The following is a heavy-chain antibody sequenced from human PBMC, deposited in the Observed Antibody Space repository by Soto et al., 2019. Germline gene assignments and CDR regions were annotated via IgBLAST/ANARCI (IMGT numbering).Heavy chain of an antibody. CDR2: INPNSGGT. CDR1: GYTFTGYY. D-gene: IGHD3-10*01. V-gene: IGHV1-2*02. CDR3: ARDPRRRRGVFDY. Sequence: GASVEVSCKASGYTFTGYYMHWVRQAPGQGLEWMGWINPNSGGTNYAQKFQGRVTMTRDTSISTAYMELSRLRSDDTAVYYCARDPRRRRGVFDYWGQGTLVTVSS. J-gene: IGHJ4*02.